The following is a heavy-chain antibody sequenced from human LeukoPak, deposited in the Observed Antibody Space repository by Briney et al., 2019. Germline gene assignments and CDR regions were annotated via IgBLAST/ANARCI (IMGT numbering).Heavy chain of an antibody. D-gene: IGHD6-13*01. V-gene: IGHV4-30-4*08. J-gene: IGHJ4*02. CDR1: GGSISSGDYY. CDR2: IYYSGST. CDR3: ARVLIAAASTYYFDY. Sequence: SETLSLTCTLSGGSISSGDYYWSWIRQPPGKGLEWIGYIYYSGSTYYNPSLKSRVTISVDTSKNQFSLKLSSVTAADTAVYYCARVLIAAASTYYFDYWGQGTLVTVSS.